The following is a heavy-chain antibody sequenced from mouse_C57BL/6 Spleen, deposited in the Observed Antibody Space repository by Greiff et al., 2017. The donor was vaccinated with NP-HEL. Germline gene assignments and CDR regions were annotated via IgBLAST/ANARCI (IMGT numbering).Heavy chain of an antibody. J-gene: IGHJ3*01. CDR2: IDPSDSYT. CDR3: ARSDYYGSSYQAWFAY. CDR1: GYTFTSYW. D-gene: IGHD1-1*01. Sequence: QVQLQQPGAELVMPGASVKLSCKASGYTFTSYWMHWVKQRPGQGLEWIGEIDPSDSYTNYNQKFKGKSTLTVDKSSSTAYMQLSSLTSEDSAVYDCARSDYYGSSYQAWFAYWGQGTLVTVSA. V-gene: IGHV1-69*01.